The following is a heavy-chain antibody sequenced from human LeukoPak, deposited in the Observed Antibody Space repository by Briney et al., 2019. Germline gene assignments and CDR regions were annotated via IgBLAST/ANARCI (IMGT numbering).Heavy chain of an antibody. V-gene: IGHV3-74*03. CDR2: MNTDGNTT. J-gene: IGHJ4*02. CDR1: GFTLSSSW. CDR3: ARGNDFWSLDY. D-gene: IGHD3-3*01. Sequence: QTGGSLRLSCAASGFTLSSSWMHWVRQAPGKGLVWVSRMNTDGNTTTYADSVKGRFTISRDNAKNTLYLRMNSLRAEDTAVYYCARGNDFWSLDYWGQGTLVTVSS.